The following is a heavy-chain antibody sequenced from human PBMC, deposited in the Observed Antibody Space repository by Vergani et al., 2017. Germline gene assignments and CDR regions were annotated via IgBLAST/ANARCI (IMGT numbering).Heavy chain of an antibody. CDR3: AREDCSSTSCHYYFDY. CDR2: MNPNSGNT. CDR1: GYTFTSYD. J-gene: IGHJ4*02. D-gene: IGHD2-2*01. V-gene: IGHV1-8*03. Sequence: QVQLVQSGAEVKKPGASVKVSCKASGYTFTSYDINWVRQVTGQGLEWMGWMNPNSGNTGYAQKFQGRVTITRNTSISTAYMELSSLRSEDTAVYYCAREDCSSTSCHYYFDYWGQGTLVTVSS.